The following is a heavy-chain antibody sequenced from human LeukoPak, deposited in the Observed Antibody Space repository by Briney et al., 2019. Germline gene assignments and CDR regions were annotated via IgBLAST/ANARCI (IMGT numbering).Heavy chain of an antibody. V-gene: IGHV1-8*03. D-gene: IGHD3-16*01. CDR3: ARGGSARTYYDYVWGSYYYFDY. CDR2: MNPNSGNT. CDR1: GYTFTSYD. Sequence: ASVKVSCKASGYTFTSYDISWVRQATGRGLEWMGWMNPNSGNTGYAQKFQGRVTITRNTSISTAYMELSSLRSKDTAVYYCARGGSARTYYDYVWGSYYYFDYWGQGTLVTVSS. J-gene: IGHJ4*02.